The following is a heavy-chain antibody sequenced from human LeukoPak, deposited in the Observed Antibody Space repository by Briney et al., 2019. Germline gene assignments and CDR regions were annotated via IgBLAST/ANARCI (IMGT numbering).Heavy chain of an antibody. D-gene: IGHD3-22*01. J-gene: IGHJ4*02. Sequence: GGSLRLSCAASGFTFISYWMHCVRQAPGKGLVWVSRINSDGSTTSYAASVKGRFTISRDTAKNTLYLQMNSLRAEDTAVYYCARGHHYYDSSAYYYWGQGTLVTVSS. CDR1: GFTFISYW. V-gene: IGHV3-74*01. CDR2: INSDGSTT. CDR3: ARGHHYYDSSAYYY.